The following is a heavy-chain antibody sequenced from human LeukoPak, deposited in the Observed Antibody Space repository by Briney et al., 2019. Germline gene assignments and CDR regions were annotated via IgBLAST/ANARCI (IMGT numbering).Heavy chain of an antibody. D-gene: IGHD3-3*01. V-gene: IGHV1-18*01. CDR3: ARVLRYDFWSAYYFDY. Sequence: ASVTVSFKASGYTFNIYDISWVRQAPGQGLEWMAWISTYNGNTNYALKVQGRATMTTDTSTSTAYMELRSLRSDDTAVYYCARVLRYDFWSAYYFDYWGQGTLVTVSS. CDR2: ISTYNGNT. J-gene: IGHJ4*02. CDR1: GYTFNIYD.